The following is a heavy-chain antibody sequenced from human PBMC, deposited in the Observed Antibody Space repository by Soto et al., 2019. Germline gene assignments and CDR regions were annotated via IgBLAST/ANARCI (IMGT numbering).Heavy chain of an antibody. Sequence: QITLNESGPTVVRPTETLTLTCRFSGFSLTTSGVGVGWIRQSPGKAPEWLALIYWDDDKRYSASLKSRLTITKDTSNNQVVRTVSDLDPTDTATYYGAHRVLRTVFGLVTTTAVYFDFWGQGTPVAVSS. J-gene: IGHJ4*02. CDR2: IYWDDDK. V-gene: IGHV2-5*02. CDR3: AHRVLRTVFGLVTTTAVYFDF. D-gene: IGHD3-3*01. CDR1: GFSLTTSGVG.